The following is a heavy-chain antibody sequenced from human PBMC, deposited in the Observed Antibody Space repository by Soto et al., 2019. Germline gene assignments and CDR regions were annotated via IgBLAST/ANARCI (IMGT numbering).Heavy chain of an antibody. CDR3: VRDRAFFDTTDY. D-gene: IGHD1-26*01. J-gene: IGHJ4*01. CDR1: GFTFSSYG. V-gene: IGHV3-74*01. Sequence: SCAASGFTFSSYGMHWVRQVPGKGLVWISRINNDGSTTNYADSVKGRFTISRDNAKNTLYLQMNSLRAEDTAVYYCVRDRAFFDTTDYWGHGTLVTVSS. CDR2: INNDGSTT.